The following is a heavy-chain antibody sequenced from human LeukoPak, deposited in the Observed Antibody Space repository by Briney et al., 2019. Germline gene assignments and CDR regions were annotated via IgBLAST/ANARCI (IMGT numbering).Heavy chain of an antibody. J-gene: IGHJ3*02. CDR2: INHSGST. CDR3: ARIRSHYYDSSGYYYLEAFDI. CDR1: GGSFSGYY. Sequence: ASETLSLTCAVYGGSFSGYYWSWIRQPPGKGLEWIGEINHSGSTNYNPSLKSRVTISVDTSKNQFSLKLSSVTAADTAVYYCARIRSHYYDSSGYYYLEAFDIWGQGTMVTVSS. D-gene: IGHD3-22*01. V-gene: IGHV4-34*01.